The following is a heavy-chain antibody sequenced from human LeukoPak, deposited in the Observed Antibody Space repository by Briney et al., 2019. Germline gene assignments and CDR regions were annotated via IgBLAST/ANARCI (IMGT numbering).Heavy chain of an antibody. V-gene: IGHV4-39*01. J-gene: IGHJ5*02. Sequence: SETLSLTCTASGGSISSSSYYWGWIRQPPGKGLEWIGSIYYSGSAYYNPSLKSRVTISVDTSKNQFSLKLNSVTAADTAVYYCARQGGQNLNWFDPWGQGTLVTVSS. CDR3: ARQGGQNLNWFDP. CDR2: IYYSGSA. D-gene: IGHD3-16*01. CDR1: GGSISSSSYY.